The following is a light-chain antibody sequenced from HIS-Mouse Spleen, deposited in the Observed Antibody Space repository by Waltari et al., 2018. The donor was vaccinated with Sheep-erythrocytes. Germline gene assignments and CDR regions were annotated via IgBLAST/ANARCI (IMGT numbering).Light chain of an antibody. Sequence: QSALTQPRSVSGSPGQSVTISCTGTRSDVGGYNYVSWYQQHPGKAPKLMIYDVSKRPSGVPDRFSGSKSGNTASLTISGLQGEDEADYYCCSYAGSYNYVFGTGTKVTVL. CDR2: DVS. V-gene: IGLV2-11*01. CDR3: CSYAGSYNYV. CDR1: RSDVGGYNY. J-gene: IGLJ1*01.